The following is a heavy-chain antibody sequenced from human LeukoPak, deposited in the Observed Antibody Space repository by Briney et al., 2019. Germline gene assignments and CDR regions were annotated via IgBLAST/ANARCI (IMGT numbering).Heavy chain of an antibody. J-gene: IGHJ4*02. CDR1: GGSISSSSYY. CDR3: ARHLDVLLWSGELPETPYYFDY. D-gene: IGHD3-10*01. Sequence: SETLSLTCTVSGGSISSSSYYWGWIRQPPGKGLEWIGSIYYSGSTYYNPSLKSRVTISVDTSKNQFSLKLSSVTAADTAVYYCARHLDVLLWSGELPETPYYFDYWGQGTLVTVSS. V-gene: IGHV4-39*01. CDR2: IYYSGST.